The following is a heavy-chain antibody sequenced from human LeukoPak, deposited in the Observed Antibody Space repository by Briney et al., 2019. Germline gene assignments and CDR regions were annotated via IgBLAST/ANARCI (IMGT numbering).Heavy chain of an antibody. CDR3: AGVLIRGDEFDY. CDR2: IYPGDSDT. J-gene: IGHJ4*02. V-gene: IGHV5-51*01. CDR1: GYSFTTYW. D-gene: IGHD2-21*01. Sequence: GESLKISCKSSGYSFTTYWIAWVRQMPGKGLEWMGIIYPGDSDTRYSPSFQGQVTISADKSISTAYLQWTSLKASDSAMYYCAGVLIRGDEFDYWGKETLVTVSS.